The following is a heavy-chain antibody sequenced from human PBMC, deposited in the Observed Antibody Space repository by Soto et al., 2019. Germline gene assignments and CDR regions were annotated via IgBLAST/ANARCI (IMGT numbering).Heavy chain of an antibody. J-gene: IGHJ5*02. D-gene: IGHD6-6*01. V-gene: IGHV1-2*02. CDR2: INAHSGGT. CDR1: GFSFTGYY. Sequence: ASVKVSCKASGFSFTGYYIHWLRQAPGQGLEWMGWINAHSGGTEYAQKFQGRVTLTRDTSISTAYMTLSSLRSDDAAIYYCAKDLTRQLAYWLDPWGQGTQVTVSS. CDR3: AKDLTRQLAYWLDP.